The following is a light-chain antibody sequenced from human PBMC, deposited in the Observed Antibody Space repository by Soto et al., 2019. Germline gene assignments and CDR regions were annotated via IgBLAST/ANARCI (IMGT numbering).Light chain of an antibody. J-gene: IGKJ1*01. Sequence: IQLTQSPSSLSASVGGRVTITCRASQSISTWLAWYQQKPGKAPKLLIYDASSLESGVPSRFSGSGSGTDFTLTISSLQAEDVAIYYCQQYYDTPSTFGQGTKVDIK. CDR1: QSISTW. CDR3: QQYYDTPST. CDR2: DAS. V-gene: IGKV1-5*01.